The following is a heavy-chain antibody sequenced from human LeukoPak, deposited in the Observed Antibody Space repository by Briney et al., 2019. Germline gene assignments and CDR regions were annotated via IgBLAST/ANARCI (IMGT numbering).Heavy chain of an antibody. CDR1: GGSISSGGYY. J-gene: IGHJ6*03. Sequence: SETLSLTCTVSGGSISSGGYYWSWIRQLPGKGLEWIGYIYHSGSTYYNPSLKSRVTISVDRSKNQFSLKLSSVTAADTAVYYCARVWSYYYYMDVWGKGTTVTVSS. V-gene: IGHV4-30-2*01. CDR3: ARVWSYYYYMDV. CDR2: IYHSGST. D-gene: IGHD1-1*01.